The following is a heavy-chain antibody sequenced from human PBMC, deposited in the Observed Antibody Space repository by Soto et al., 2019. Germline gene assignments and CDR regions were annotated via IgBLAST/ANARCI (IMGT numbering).Heavy chain of an antibody. CDR2: IYWDDDK. J-gene: IGHJ6*04. CDR3: AHRRCGGDCPQSNSSHYYSGMDV. V-gene: IGHV2-5*02. D-gene: IGHD2-21*02. CDR1: GFSLSTARMG. Sequence: SGPTLVNPTQTLTLTCTFSGFSLSTARMGVAWIRQPPGKALEWLAIIYWDDDKRYSPSLESRLTIMKDTSKNQVVLTMTNMDPVDTPTYYCAHRRCGGDCPQSNSSHYYSGMDVWGKGTTFSVPS.